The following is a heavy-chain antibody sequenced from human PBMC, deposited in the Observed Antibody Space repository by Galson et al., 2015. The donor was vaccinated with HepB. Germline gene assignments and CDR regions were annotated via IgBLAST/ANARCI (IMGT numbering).Heavy chain of an antibody. CDR1: GFTFSGYA. CDR2: VSETAAGT. Sequence: SLRLSCAASGFTFSGYAMSWVRQAPGKGLEWVSGVSETAAGTYYADSVRGRFSISRDNSRNTLYLQMSRLGAEDTVIYYCSKVSGGSYYFDYWGQGTLVTVSS. D-gene: IGHD2-15*01. J-gene: IGHJ4*02. CDR3: SKVSGGSYYFDY. V-gene: IGHV3-23*01.